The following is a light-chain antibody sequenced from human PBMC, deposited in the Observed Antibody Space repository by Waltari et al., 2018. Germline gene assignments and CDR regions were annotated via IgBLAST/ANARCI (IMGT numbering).Light chain of an antibody. Sequence: QLVLTQSPSASASLGASVKLTCTLSRGHSDYAIAWHQQQPGKGPRSLMKLNSDGSHNKGDGIPDRFSGSSSGAERYLTISSLQSEDEADYYCHAWRSGILVFAGGTKLTVL. V-gene: IGLV4-69*01. CDR3: HAWRSGILV. CDR2: LNSDGSH. CDR1: RGHSDYA. J-gene: IGLJ2*01.